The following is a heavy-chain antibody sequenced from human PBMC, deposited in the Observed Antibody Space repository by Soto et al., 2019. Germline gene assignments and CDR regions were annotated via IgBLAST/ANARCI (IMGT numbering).Heavy chain of an antibody. V-gene: IGHV1-3*01. CDR3: ARSIVVVTALDY. CDR2: INAGNGNK. J-gene: IGHJ4*02. CDR1: GYTFTSYA. Sequence: GASVKVSCKASGYTFTSYAMHWVRQAPVQRLERKGWINAGNGNKKNSQKFQGRVTITRDTSASTAYMELSSLSSEDTAVYYCARSIVVVTALDYWGQGTLVTVSS. D-gene: IGHD2-21*02.